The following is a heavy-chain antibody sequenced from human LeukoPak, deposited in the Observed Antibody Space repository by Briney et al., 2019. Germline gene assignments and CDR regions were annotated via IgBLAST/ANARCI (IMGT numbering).Heavy chain of an antibody. J-gene: IGHJ2*01. CDR1: EYTFTGYY. CDR3: ARGPYVPFPNWYFDL. V-gene: IGHV1-2*02. D-gene: IGHD3-10*02. CDR2: INPNSGGT. Sequence: GASVKVSCEASEYTFTGYYMHWVRQAPGQGLEWMGWINPNSGGTHYAPKFQGRVTMTRDTSISTAYMELSRLRSDDTAVYYCARGPYVPFPNWYFDLWGRGTLVTVSS.